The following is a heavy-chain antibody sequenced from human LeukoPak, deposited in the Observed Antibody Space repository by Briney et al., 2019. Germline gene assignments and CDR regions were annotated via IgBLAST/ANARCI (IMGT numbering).Heavy chain of an antibody. Sequence: GASVKVSCKASGGTFSSYTISWVRQAPGQGLEWMGRIIPTLGIANYAQKFQGGVTITADKSTSTAYMELSSLRSEDTAVYYCARELAQYGSEQNWGQGTLVTVSS. CDR1: GGTFSSYT. J-gene: IGHJ4*02. V-gene: IGHV1-69*04. D-gene: IGHD3-10*01. CDR3: ARELAQYGSEQN. CDR2: IIPTLGIA.